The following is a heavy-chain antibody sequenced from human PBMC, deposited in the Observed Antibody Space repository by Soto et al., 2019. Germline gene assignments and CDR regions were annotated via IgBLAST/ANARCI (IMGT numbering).Heavy chain of an antibody. CDR1: GDTFNSYV. CDR2: IIPILGVT. CDR3: ARESLGAKGADH. Sequence: QVQLVQSGAEVKRPGSSVKVSCESSGDTFNSYVISWVRQAPGQGLEWMGGIIPILGVTHYAQKFQGRVTISALSSTGTAYMELTNLGCEDTALYYCARESLGAKGADHWGQGTLVTVSS. V-gene: IGHV1-69*09. D-gene: IGHD3-16*01. J-gene: IGHJ4*02.